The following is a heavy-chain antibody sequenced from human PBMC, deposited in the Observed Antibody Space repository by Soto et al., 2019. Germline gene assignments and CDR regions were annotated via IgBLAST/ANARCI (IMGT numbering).Heavy chain of an antibody. V-gene: IGHV3-23*01. D-gene: IGHD6-19*01. CDR3: AKEGSSSGWYGRVAD. CDR1: GFTFSNYA. CDR2: ISTSGTSR. Sequence: GGSLRLSCAASGFTFSNYAMSWVRQAPGKGLEWVSSISTSGTSRFHADSVKGRFSISRDNTKNTLYLEMNSLRAEDTAVYYCAKEGSSSGWYGRVADWGQGTLVTVSS. J-gene: IGHJ4*02.